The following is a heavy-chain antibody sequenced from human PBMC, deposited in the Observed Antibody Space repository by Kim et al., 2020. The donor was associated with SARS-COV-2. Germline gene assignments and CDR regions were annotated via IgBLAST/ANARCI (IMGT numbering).Heavy chain of an antibody. CDR3: ARGHLKSIVVVIAPRPYYYHIDV. CDR1: GYTFTSYD. Sequence: ASVKVSCKASGYTFTSYDINWVRQATGQGLEWMGWMNPNSGNTGYAQKFQGRVTMTRNTSISTAYMELSSLRSEDTAVYYCARGHLKSIVVVIAPRPYYYHIDVWGKGTTVTVSS. J-gene: IGHJ6*03. D-gene: IGHD2-21*01. V-gene: IGHV1-8*01. CDR2: MNPNSGNT.